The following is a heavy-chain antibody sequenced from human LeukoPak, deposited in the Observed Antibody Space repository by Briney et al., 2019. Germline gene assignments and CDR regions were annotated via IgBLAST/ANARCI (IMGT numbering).Heavy chain of an antibody. CDR3: ARASYDSSGYYPAPPYYFDY. CDR1: GGSITSYH. J-gene: IGHJ4*02. CDR2: IYTSGST. V-gene: IGHV4-4*09. Sequence: PSETLSLTCTVSGGSITSYHWSWIRQPPGKGLEWIGYIYTSGSTNYNPSLKSRVTISVDTSKNQFSLKLSSVTAADTAVYYCARASYDSSGYYPAPPYYFDYWGQGTLVTVSS. D-gene: IGHD3-22*01.